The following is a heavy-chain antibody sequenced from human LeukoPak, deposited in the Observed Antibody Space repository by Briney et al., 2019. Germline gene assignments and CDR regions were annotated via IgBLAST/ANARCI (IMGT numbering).Heavy chain of an antibody. CDR3: AKTRRVAAAGTVNY. CDR1: GFPFSSYA. D-gene: IGHD6-13*01. Sequence: PGGSLRLSCAASGFPFSSYAMSWVRQAPGKGLEWVSAISGSGGDTNYADSVKGRVTISRDNSKNTLYLQMNSLRAADTAVYYCAKTRRVAAAGTVNYWGQGTLVTVSS. CDR2: ISGSGGDT. J-gene: IGHJ4*02. V-gene: IGHV3-23*01.